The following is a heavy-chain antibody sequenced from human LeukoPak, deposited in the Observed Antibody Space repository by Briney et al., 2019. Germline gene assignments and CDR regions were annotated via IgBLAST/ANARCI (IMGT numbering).Heavy chain of an antibody. V-gene: IGHV4-59*01. CDR3: ARHNYYDSRVDY. D-gene: IGHD3-22*01. CDR2: IYYSGST. J-gene: IGHJ4*02. Sequence: SETLSLTCTVSGGSISSYYWSWIRQPAGKGLEWIGYIYYSGSTNYNPSLKSRVTISVDTSKNQFSLKLSSVTAADTAVYYCARHNYYDSRVDYWGQGTLVTVSS. CDR1: GGSISSYY.